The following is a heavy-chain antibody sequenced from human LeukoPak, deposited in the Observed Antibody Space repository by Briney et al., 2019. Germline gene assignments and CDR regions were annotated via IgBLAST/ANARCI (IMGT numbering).Heavy chain of an antibody. CDR1: GFTFSRYW. V-gene: IGHV3-74*01. J-gene: IGHJ4*02. CDR2: INSDGSST. D-gene: IGHD3-10*01. Sequence: PGGSLRLSCEASGFTFSRYWMHWVRQAPGKGLVWVSRINSDGSSTTYADSVKGRFTISRDNSKNTLYLQMNSLRAEDTAVYYCARVTYGSGTYGAFDYWGQGTLVTVSS. CDR3: ARVTYGSGTYGAFDY.